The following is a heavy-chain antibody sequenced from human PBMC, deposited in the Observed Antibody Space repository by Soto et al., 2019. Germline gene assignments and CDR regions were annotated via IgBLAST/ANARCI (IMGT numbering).Heavy chain of an antibody. V-gene: IGHV3-30*18. CDR3: AKDQIAGRRDSYYGMDV. CDR2: ISYDGSNK. D-gene: IGHD6-6*01. J-gene: IGHJ6*02. CDR1: GFTFSSYG. Sequence: QVQLVESGGGVVQPGRSLRLSCAASGFTFSSYGMHLVRQAPGKGLEWGAVISYDGSNKYYADSVKGRFTISRDNSKNTLYAQVNILRAEETAVDYCAKDQIAGRRDSYYGMDVWGQGTTVTGS.